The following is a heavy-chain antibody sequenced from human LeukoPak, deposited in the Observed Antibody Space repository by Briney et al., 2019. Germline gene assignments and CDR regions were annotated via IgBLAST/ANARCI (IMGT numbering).Heavy chain of an antibody. V-gene: IGHV4-34*01. Sequence: SETLSLTCAVYGGSFSGYYWSWIRQPPGKGLEWIGEINHSGSTNYNPSLKGRVTISVDTSKNQFSLKLSSVTAADTAVYYCARVPVGTTGCPEGSFDPWGQGTLVTVSS. J-gene: IGHJ5*02. CDR1: GGSFSGYY. CDR2: INHSGST. CDR3: ARVPVGTTGCPEGSFDP. D-gene: IGHD5-12*01.